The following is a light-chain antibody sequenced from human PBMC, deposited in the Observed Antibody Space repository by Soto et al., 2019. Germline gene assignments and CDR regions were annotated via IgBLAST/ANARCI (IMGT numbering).Light chain of an antibody. Sequence: EIVLTQSPGTLSLSPGERATLSCRASQSVSSSYLAWYQQKPGQAPRLLIYGASSRATGIPDRFSGSGSGTDFTLTISRLEPEDFAVYYCQQYGSSLCTFGQGTKWEIK. CDR1: QSVSSSY. CDR3: QQYGSSLCT. CDR2: GAS. J-gene: IGKJ1*01. V-gene: IGKV3-20*01.